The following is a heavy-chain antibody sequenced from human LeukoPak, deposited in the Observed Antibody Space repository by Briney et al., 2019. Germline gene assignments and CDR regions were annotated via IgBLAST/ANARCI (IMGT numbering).Heavy chain of an antibody. Sequence: GGSLRLSCAASGFTFSSYAMHWVRQAPGKGLEWVAVISYDGSNKYYADSVKGRFTISRDNSKNTLYLQMNSLRAEDTAVYYCARDPSSGYYYYFDYWGQGSLVTVSS. J-gene: IGHJ4*02. CDR3: ARDPSSGYYYYFDY. D-gene: IGHD3-22*01. V-gene: IGHV3-30-3*01. CDR2: ISYDGSNK. CDR1: GFTFSSYA.